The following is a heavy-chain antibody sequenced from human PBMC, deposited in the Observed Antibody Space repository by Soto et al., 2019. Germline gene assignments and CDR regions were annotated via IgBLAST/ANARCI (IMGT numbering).Heavy chain of an antibody. D-gene: IGHD2-21*01. CDR1: GGSISSGGYY. CDR2: IYYSGST. CDR3: AREGDYNWFDP. Sequence: ASETLSLTCTVSGGSISSGGYYWSWIRQHPGKGLEWIGYIYYSGSTYYNPSLKSRVTISVDTSKNQFSLKLSSVTAADTAVYYCAREGDYNWFDPWGQGTLVTVSS. J-gene: IGHJ5*02. V-gene: IGHV4-31*03.